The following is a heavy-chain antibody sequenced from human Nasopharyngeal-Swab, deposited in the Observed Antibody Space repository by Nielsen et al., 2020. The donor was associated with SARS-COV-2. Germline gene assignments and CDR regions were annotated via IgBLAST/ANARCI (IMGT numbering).Heavy chain of an antibody. Sequence: GGSLRLSCAASGFTFSSYEMNWVRQAPGKGLEWVSYISSSGSTIYYADSVKGRFTISRDNAKNSLYLQMNSLRAEDTAVYYCARVTTAAGYYYYYMDVWGKGTTVTVS. V-gene: IGHV3-48*03. J-gene: IGHJ6*03. D-gene: IGHD1-1*01. CDR1: GFTFSSYE. CDR3: ARVTTAAGYYYYYMDV. CDR2: ISSSGSTI.